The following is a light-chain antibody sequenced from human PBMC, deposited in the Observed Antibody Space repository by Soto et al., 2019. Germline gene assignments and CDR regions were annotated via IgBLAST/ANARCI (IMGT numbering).Light chain of an antibody. V-gene: IGLV2-23*02. CDR1: SSDVGSYNL. CDR2: EVN. CDR3: CSYAGTVAYV. Sequence: QSVLPQPASVSGSPGQAITISCTGTSSDVGSYNLVSWYQQLPGKAPKVIICEVNKRPSGVSYRFSGSKSGNTASLTISGLQTEDEADYYCCSYAGTVAYVFGTGTKLPVL. J-gene: IGLJ1*01.